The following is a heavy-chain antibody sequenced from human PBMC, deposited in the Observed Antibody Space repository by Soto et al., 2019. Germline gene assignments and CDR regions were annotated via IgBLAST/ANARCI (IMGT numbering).Heavy chain of an antibody. CDR2: IFSSGST. J-gene: IGHJ4*02. V-gene: IGHV4-4*07. Sequence: SETLSLTCTVSGGSITDYSWVWIRQPARKGLEWIGRIFSSGSTNYNPSLKGRITMSLDTSKNQFSLKLSSVTAADTAVYFCAREGGESSDGLYYFDSWGQGSLVTVSS. D-gene: IGHD3-16*01. CDR1: GGSITDYS. CDR3: AREGGESSDGLYYFDS.